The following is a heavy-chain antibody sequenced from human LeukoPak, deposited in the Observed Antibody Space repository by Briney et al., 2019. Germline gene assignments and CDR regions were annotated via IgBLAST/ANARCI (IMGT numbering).Heavy chain of an antibody. CDR1: GYTFTSYD. J-gene: IGHJ4*02. D-gene: IGHD4-17*01. CDR2: MNPNSDNT. CDR3: ASSYGDYVNFDY. V-gene: IGHV1-8*01. Sequence: ASVKVSCKASGYTFTSYDINWVRQATGQGLEWMGWMNPNSDNTGYAQKFQGRVTMTRNTSISTAYMELSSLRSEDTAVYYCASSYGDYVNFDYWGQGTLVTVSS.